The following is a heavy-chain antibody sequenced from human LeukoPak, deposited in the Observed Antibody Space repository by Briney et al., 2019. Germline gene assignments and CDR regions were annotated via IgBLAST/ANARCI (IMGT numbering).Heavy chain of an antibody. Sequence: ASVKVSCKASGYTFTGFHMHWVRQAPGQGLEWMGWINPNSGGTNYAQKFQGRVTMTRDTSISTAYMELSRLRSDDTAVYYCARDLGGSNDFDYWGQGTLVTVSS. CDR1: GYTFTGFH. CDR3: ARDLGGSNDFDY. CDR2: INPNSGGT. J-gene: IGHJ4*02. V-gene: IGHV1-2*02. D-gene: IGHD3-16*01.